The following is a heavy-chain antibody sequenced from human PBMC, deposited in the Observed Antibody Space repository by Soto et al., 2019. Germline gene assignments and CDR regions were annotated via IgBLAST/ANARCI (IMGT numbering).Heavy chain of an antibody. D-gene: IGHD6-19*01. CDR3: AREGGIAVAGTPDY. CDR2: TIPTFGTA. CDR1: GGTFSSYA. Sequence: QVQLVQSGAEVKKPGSSVKVSCKASGGTFSSYAISWVRQAPGQGLEWMGGTIPTFGTANYSQKFQGRVTITADEATSTAYMELSSLRSEDTAVYYCAREGGIAVAGTPDYWGQGTLVTVSS. J-gene: IGHJ4*02. V-gene: IGHV1-69*01.